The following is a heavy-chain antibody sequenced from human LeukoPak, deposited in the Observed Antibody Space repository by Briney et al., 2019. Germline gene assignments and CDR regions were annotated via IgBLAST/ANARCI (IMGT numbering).Heavy chain of an antibody. J-gene: IGHJ6*04. CDR2: IYYSGST. CDR3: ARSNGFWSGYRLDV. Sequence: SETLSLTCAVYGGSISSYYWSWIRQPPGKGLEWIGYIYYSGSTNYNPSLKSRVTISVGTSKNQFSLKLSSVTAADTAVYYCARSNGFWSGYRLDVWGKGTTVTVSS. V-gene: IGHV4-59*01. CDR1: GGSISSYY. D-gene: IGHD3-3*01.